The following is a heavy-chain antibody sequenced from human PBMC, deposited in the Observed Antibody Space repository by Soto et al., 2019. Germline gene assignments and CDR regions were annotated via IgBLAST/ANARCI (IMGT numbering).Heavy chain of an antibody. CDR2: INQDGSAK. V-gene: IGHV3-7*03. CDR1: DSTFRAYS. Sequence: EEQLVESGGGLVQPGGSLSLSVAASDSTFRAYSMSWVRQAPGKGLEGVANINQDGSAKSYVDSVRGRFTISRDNGKNSLSLQMESLRADDTAVYYCARWNGGFDPWGQGTLVTVSS. CDR3: ARWNGGFDP. D-gene: IGHD1-1*01. J-gene: IGHJ5*02.